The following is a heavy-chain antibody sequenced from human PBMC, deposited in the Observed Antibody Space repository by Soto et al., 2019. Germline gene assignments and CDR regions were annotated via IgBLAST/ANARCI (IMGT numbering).Heavy chain of an antibody. Sequence: ASVKVSCKASGYTFTGYYMHWVRQAPGQGLEWMGWINPNSGGTNYAQKFQGRVTMTRDTSISTAYMELSRLRSDDTAVYYCAREERGWFGDRDNWFDPWGQGTLVTVSS. J-gene: IGHJ5*02. CDR3: AREERGWFGDRDNWFDP. D-gene: IGHD3-10*01. CDR2: INPNSGGT. CDR1: GYTFTGYY. V-gene: IGHV1-2*02.